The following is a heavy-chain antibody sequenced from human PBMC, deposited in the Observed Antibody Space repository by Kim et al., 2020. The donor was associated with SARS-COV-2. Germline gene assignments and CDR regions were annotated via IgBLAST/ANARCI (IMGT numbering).Heavy chain of an antibody. D-gene: IGHD5-12*01. Sequence: SETLSLTCTVSGGSVSTYYWTWVRRPPGKPLEWIGYIYYVGDTNYNPSLKSRVTISVDTSKNQFSLRLSSVTAADTDVYYCARGLLRHYYFALDVWGQGT. CDR2: IYYVGDT. CDR3: ARGLLRHYYFALDV. J-gene: IGHJ6*02. CDR1: GGSVSTYY. V-gene: IGHV4-59*02.